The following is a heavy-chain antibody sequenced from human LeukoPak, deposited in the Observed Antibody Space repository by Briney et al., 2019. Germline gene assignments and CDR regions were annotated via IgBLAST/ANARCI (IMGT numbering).Heavy chain of an antibody. J-gene: IGHJ4*02. Sequence: EASPQTSFLASGXTFTSYWIGWVRPVPGKGLEGMGIIYPADSDTRYSPSFQGQVSISANKSISTAYLHSSSLKASNTAMYYCARPQNSGVDYWGQGTLVTVSS. CDR3: ARPQNSGVDY. CDR2: IYPADSDT. CDR1: GXTFTSYW. D-gene: IGHD4-23*01. V-gene: IGHV5-51*01.